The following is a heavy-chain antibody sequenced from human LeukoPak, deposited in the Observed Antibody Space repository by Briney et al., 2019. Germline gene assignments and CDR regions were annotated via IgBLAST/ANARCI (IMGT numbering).Heavy chain of an antibody. Sequence: GGSLSLSCAASGFTFSSYAMSWVRQAPGKGLEWVSAISASGGSTYYADPVKGRFTISRDNAKNTVYLQMNSLRAEDTAVYYCVRDWGYDSSGYWQKYFDTWGQGTLVTVSS. J-gene: IGHJ4*02. D-gene: IGHD3-22*01. CDR2: ISASGGST. V-gene: IGHV3-23*01. CDR3: VRDWGYDSSGYWQKYFDT. CDR1: GFTFSSYA.